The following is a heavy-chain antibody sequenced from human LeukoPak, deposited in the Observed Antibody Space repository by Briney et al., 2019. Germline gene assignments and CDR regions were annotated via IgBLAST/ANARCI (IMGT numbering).Heavy chain of an antibody. CDR3: AKDAVVEPAGYFDY. J-gene: IGHJ4*02. CDR2: ISYDGSNK. V-gene: IGHV3-30*18. CDR1: GFTFSSYG. D-gene: IGHD2-2*01. Sequence: GGSLRLSCAASGFTFSSYGMHWVRQAPGKGLEWVAVISYDGSNKYYADSVKGRFTISRDNSKNTLYLQMNSLRAEDTAVYYCAKDAVVEPAGYFDYWGQGTLVTVSS.